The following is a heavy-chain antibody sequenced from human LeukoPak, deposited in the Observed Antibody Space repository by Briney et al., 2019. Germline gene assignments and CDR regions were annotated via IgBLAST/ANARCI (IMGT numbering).Heavy chain of an antibody. D-gene: IGHD7-27*01. CDR1: GGSFSGYY. J-gene: IGHJ5*02. V-gene: IGHV4-34*01. CDR3: AREGNWESRGFEP. CDR2: INNSVST. Sequence: KPSETLSLTCAVYGGSFSGYYWSWIRHPPGKGLEWIGEINNSVSTNYNPSLKSRVTISVDTSKNQFSLKMSSVTAADTAVYCCAREGNWESRGFEPWGQGTLVTVSS.